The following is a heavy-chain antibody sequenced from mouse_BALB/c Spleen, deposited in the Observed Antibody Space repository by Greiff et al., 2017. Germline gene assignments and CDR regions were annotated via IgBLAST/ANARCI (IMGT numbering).Heavy chain of an antibody. CDR3: ARVMTTTDGGLDY. CDR1: GYTFTDYN. D-gene: IGHD2-4*01. J-gene: IGHJ2*01. Sequence: EVQLQQSGPELVKPGASVKIPCKASGYTFTDYNMDWVKQSHGKSLEWIGDINPNNGGTIYNQKFKGKATLTVDKSSSTAYMELRSLTSEDTAVYYCARVMTTTDGGLDYWGQGTTLTVSS. CDR2: INPNNGGT. V-gene: IGHV1-18*01.